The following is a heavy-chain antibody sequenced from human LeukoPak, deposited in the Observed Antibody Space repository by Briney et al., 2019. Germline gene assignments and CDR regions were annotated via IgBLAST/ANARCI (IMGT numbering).Heavy chain of an antibody. CDR3: ARGPSNWGYYYYYMDV. Sequence: GGSLRLSCAASGFTFSSYWMSWVRQAPGKGLEWVANIKQDGSEKYYVDSVKGRFTISRDNAKNSLYLQMNSLRAEDTAVYYCARGPSNWGYYYYYMDVWGEGTTVTVSS. CDR2: IKQDGSEK. V-gene: IGHV3-7*01. D-gene: IGHD7-27*01. CDR1: GFTFSSYW. J-gene: IGHJ6*03.